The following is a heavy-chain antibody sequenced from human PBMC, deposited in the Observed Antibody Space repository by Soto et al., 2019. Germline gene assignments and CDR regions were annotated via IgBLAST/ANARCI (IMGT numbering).Heavy chain of an antibody. D-gene: IGHD6-6*01. CDR2: ISYDGSNK. Sequence: QVQLVESGGGVVQPGRSLRLSCAASGFTFSSYAMHWVRQAPGKGLEWVAVISYDGSNKYYADSVKGRFTISRDNSKNTLYLQMNSLRAEDTAVYYCARSGYYSSIAARRAFDAFDIWGQGTMVTVSS. CDR3: ARSGYYSSIAARRAFDAFDI. J-gene: IGHJ3*02. V-gene: IGHV3-30-3*01. CDR1: GFTFSSYA.